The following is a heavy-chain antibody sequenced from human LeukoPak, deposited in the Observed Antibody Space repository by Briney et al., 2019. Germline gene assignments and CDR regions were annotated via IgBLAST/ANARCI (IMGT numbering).Heavy chain of an antibody. CDR1: GGSFSTYY. D-gene: IGHD5-12*01. V-gene: IGHV4-34*01. J-gene: IGHJ5*02. CDR2: INHSGST. Sequence: SETLSLTCAVYGGSFSTYYWSWIRQPPGKGLEWIGEINHSGSTNYNPSLKSRVTISVDTSKNQFSLKLSSVTAADTAVYFCARGSVATARDWFDPWGQGTLVTVSS. CDR3: ARGSVATARDWFDP.